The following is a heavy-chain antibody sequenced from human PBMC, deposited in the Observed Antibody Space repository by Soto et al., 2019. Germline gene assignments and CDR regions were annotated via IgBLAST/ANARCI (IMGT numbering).Heavy chain of an antibody. CDR2: ISGSGGSS. Sequence: PGGARRLYCAAAGFAFSTYERTGVRQAPGKGLEWVSVISGSGGSSDYAASVKGRFTISRDNSKNTLFLQLNDLRAEDTAVYYCAKVTKRAAAGRYEYYKYGMDVLCQGTTVTVSS. J-gene: IGHJ6*02. V-gene: IGHV3-23*01. D-gene: IGHD6-13*01. CDR3: AKVTKRAAAGRYEYYKYGMDV. CDR1: GFAFSTYE.